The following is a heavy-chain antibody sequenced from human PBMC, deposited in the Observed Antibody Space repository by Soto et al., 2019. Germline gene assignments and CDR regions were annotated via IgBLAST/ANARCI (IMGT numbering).Heavy chain of an antibody. V-gene: IGHV4-4*07. CDR2: IYTSGST. CDR3: ARGYYDSSGYQGDAFDI. Sequence: SETLSLTCTVSGGSISSYYWSWIRQPAGKGLEWIGRIYTSGSTNYNPSLKSRVTMSVDTSKNQFSLKLSSVTAADTAVYYCARGYYDSSGYQGDAFDIWGQGTMVTVSS. J-gene: IGHJ3*02. CDR1: GGSISSYY. D-gene: IGHD3-22*01.